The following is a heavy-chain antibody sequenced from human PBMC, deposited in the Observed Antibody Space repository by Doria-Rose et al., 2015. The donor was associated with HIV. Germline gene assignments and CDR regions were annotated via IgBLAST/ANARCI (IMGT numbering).Heavy chain of an antibody. Sequence: QCGAGLLKPSETLSFTCAVSGGSFSGYYWSWLRQPPGKGLELIGEIYHSGSTNCNPSLKSRVNISVDTSKNQFSLKLSSVTAADTAVYYCASGLAVNDHGDYVPPTGAFDIGGQGT. CDR1: GGSFSGYY. CDR2: IYHSGST. CDR3: ASGLAVNDHGDYVPPTGAFDI. J-gene: IGHJ3*02. V-gene: IGHV4-34*01. D-gene: IGHD4-17*01.